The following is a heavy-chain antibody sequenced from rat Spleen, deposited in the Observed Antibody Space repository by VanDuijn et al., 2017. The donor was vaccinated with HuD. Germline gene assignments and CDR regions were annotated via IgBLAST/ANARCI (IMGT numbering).Heavy chain of an antibody. J-gene: IGHJ2*01. D-gene: IGHD4-2*01. Sequence: QVQLKESGPGLVQPSQTLSLTCTVSGFSLTSYHVSWVRQPPGKGLEWIGEIWSNGGTDYNSAIKSRLSISRDTSKIKVFLKMNSQQTEHTAICYCTTGPFDYWGQGVMVTVSS. CDR3: TTGPFDY. CDR2: IWSNGGT. CDR1: GFSLTSYH. V-gene: IGHV2-15*01.